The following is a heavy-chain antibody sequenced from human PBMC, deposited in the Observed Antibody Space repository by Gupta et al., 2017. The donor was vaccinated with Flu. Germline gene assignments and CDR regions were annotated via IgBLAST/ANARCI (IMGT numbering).Heavy chain of an antibody. J-gene: IGHJ4*02. V-gene: IGHV1-2*02. CDR2: INPNSGGT. CDR3: ARDRDVDIVATIIDY. D-gene: IGHD5-12*01. Sequence: YYLHLVRQAPGQGLEWMGWINPNSGGTNYAQKFQGRVTMTRDTSISTAYMELSRLRSDDTAVYYCARDRDVDIVATIIDYWGQGTLVTVSS. CDR1: YY.